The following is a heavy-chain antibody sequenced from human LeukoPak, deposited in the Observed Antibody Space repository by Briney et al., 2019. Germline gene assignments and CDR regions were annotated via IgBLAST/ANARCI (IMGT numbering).Heavy chain of an antibody. D-gene: IGHD1-26*01. V-gene: IGHV3-53*01. Sequence: TGGSLRLSCAASGFIVSNSHMSWVRQAPGKALEWVSVIYSSGGTFYSESVKGRFTISRDYSKNTLYLQMNSLRVDDTAVYYCARDNSGPAFWGQGTLVTVSS. CDR1: GFIVSNSH. CDR3: ARDNSGPAF. J-gene: IGHJ4*02. CDR2: IYSSGGT.